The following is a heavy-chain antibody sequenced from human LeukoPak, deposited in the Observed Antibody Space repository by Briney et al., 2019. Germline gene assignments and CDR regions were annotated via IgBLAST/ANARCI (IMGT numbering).Heavy chain of an antibody. J-gene: IGHJ6*02. CDR1: GFTFSDYA. CDR3: AKSMGYYYYGMDV. V-gene: IGHV3-23*01. CDR2: ISGSGVAT. Sequence: GGSLRLSCTASGFTFSDYAMSWVRQAPGKGLEWVSVISGSGVATYYADSVKGRLTISRDNSKNTLYLQMNSLRAEDTAIYYCAKSMGYYYYGMDVWGQGTTVTVSS. D-gene: IGHD2/OR15-2a*01.